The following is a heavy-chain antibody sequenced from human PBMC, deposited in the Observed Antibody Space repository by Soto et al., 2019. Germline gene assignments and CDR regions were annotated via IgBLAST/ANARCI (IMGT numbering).Heavy chain of an antibody. CDR3: AHRPIVGAAI. V-gene: IGHV4-4*02. Sequence: QVQLQESGPGLVKPSGTLSLTCAVFGGSISNSNWWTWVRQPPGKGLDWIGAIFHSGSTNYNSSLMGRVTIAVDKANNQFSLQLSSVTAADTAVYYCAHRPIVGAAIWGQGTLVTVSS. D-gene: IGHD1-26*01. J-gene: IGHJ4*02. CDR1: GGSISNSNW. CDR2: IFHSGST.